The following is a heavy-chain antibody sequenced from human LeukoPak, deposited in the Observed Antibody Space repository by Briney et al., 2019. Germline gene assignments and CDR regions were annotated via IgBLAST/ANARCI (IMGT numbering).Heavy chain of an antibody. J-gene: IGHJ4*02. V-gene: IGHV3-48*03. D-gene: IGHD4-17*01. CDR3: SRDESGDSDFDY. CDR1: GFTFSNYE. Sequence: PGGSMRLSCIATGFTFSNYELNWVRQAPGKGLECVSRISSSCNTLHYACSVTVRYTMSKDNAKNSLYLQMNNLRAQDTAVYYCSRDESGDSDFDYWGQGTLVTVSS. CDR2: ISSSCNTL.